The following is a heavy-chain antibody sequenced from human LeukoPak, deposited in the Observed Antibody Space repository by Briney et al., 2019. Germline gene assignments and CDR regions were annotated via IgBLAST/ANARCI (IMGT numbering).Heavy chain of an antibody. CDR3: ARDGHRMYYYESSVYRFDY. D-gene: IGHD3-22*01. CDR1: GYTFTSYG. J-gene: IGHJ4*02. Sequence: WASVKVSCKASGYTFTSYGISWVRQAPGQGLEWMGWISGYNGNTNYAQKFQGRVTMTRDTSTSTAYMELRSLRSDDTAVYYCARDGHRMYYYESSVYRFDYWGQGTLVTVSS. CDR2: ISGYNGNT. V-gene: IGHV1-18*01.